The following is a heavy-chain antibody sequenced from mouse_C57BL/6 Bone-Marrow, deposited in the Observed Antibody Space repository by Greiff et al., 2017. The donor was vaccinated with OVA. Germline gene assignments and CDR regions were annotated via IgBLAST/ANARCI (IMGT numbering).Heavy chain of an antibody. D-gene: IGHD2-1*01. V-gene: IGHV1-64*01. CDR2: IHPNSGST. CDR3: ARDLLWPFAY. J-gene: IGHJ3*01. CDR1: GYTFTSYW. Sequence: QVQLKQPGAELVKPGASVKLSCKASGYTFTSYWMHWVKQRPGQGLEWIGMIHPNSGSTNYNEKFKSKATLTVDKSSSTAYMQLSSLTFEDSAVYYCARDLLWPFAYWGQGTLVTVSA.